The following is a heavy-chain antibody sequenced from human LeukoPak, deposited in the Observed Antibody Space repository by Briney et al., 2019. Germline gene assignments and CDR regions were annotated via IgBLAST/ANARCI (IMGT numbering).Heavy chain of an antibody. Sequence: GGSLRLSCAASGFTFTSYSMNWVRQAPGKGLEWVSTISGGGGSTYYADSVKGRFTISRDNSKNTLYLQVNSLRAEDTAVYYCARDLGEHFDYWGQGTLVTVSS. CDR1: GFTFTSYS. J-gene: IGHJ4*02. CDR2: ISGGGGST. CDR3: ARDLGEHFDY. D-gene: IGHD3-16*01. V-gene: IGHV3-23*01.